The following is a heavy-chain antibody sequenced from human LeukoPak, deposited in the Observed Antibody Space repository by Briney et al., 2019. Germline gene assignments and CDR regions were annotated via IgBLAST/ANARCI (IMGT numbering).Heavy chain of an antibody. Sequence: PSETLSLTCTVSGGSISSGSYYWSWIRQPAGKGLEWIGRFHTSGSTYYNPSLRSRVTISVDTSQNQFSLKLGSVTAAATAVYYCARDLDGDYDSYSFDYWGQGILVTVSS. V-gene: IGHV4-61*02. CDR3: ARDLDGDYDSYSFDY. D-gene: IGHD2-21*02. CDR2: FHTSGST. J-gene: IGHJ4*02. CDR1: GGSISSGSYY.